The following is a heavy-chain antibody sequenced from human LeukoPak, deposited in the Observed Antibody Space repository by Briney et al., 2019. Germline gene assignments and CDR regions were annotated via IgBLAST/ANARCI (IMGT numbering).Heavy chain of an antibody. CDR2: IWYDGSNK. CDR1: GFTFSNYG. Sequence: GGSLRLSCAASGFTFSNYGIHWVRQAPGKGLEWVALIWYDGSNKYYADSVKGRFTLSRDNSKNTVYLQMNSLRVEDTAVYYCVKEGYCSSTSCYKGACDIWGQGTMVTVSS. CDR3: VKEGYCSSTSCYKGACDI. J-gene: IGHJ3*02. V-gene: IGHV3-33*06. D-gene: IGHD2-2*02.